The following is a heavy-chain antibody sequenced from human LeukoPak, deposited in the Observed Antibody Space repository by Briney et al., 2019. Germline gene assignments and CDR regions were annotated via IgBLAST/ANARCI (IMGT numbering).Heavy chain of an antibody. CDR2: IYYSGST. V-gene: IGHV4-59*01. CDR1: GGSISSYY. Sequence: SETLSLTCTVSGGSISSYYWSWIRQPPGKGLEWIGYIYYSGSTNYNPSLKSRVTISVDTSKNQFSLKLSPVTAADTAVYYCARDYYYYYMDVWGKGTTVTVSS. J-gene: IGHJ6*03. CDR3: ARDYYYYYMDV.